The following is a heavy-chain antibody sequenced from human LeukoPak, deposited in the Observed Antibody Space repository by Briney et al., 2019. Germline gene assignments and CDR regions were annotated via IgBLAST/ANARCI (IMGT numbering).Heavy chain of an antibody. CDR1: GASITSSSYY. J-gene: IGHJ4*02. CDR2: IYYSRST. Sequence: SETLSPTCTVSGASITSSSYYWGWIRQPPGKGLEGIASIYYSRSTYYNPSLKSPFTISLNTSQHQCSRKLCSLTAAHSTIFYCAGGARAPDDWGQGTLVTVSS. V-gene: IGHV4-39*07. CDR3: AGGARAPDD.